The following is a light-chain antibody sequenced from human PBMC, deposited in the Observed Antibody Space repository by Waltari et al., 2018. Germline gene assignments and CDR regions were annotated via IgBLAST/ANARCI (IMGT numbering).Light chain of an antibody. CDR3: QLYGTSSTM. J-gene: IGKJ1*01. V-gene: IGKV3-20*01. Sequence: EIVLTQSPGTLSLSPGESATLSCRAIQSVYNSSLAWYQQRPGQPPRLVMYDTFRRAADIPDRFSGSGSGTDFTLTISRLEPEDFAVYYCQLYGTSSTMFGQGTKVETK. CDR2: DTF. CDR1: QSVYNSS.